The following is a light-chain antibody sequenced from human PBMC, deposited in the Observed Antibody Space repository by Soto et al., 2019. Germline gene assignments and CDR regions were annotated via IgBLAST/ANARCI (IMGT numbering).Light chain of an antibody. V-gene: IGLV2-14*01. CDR1: SSDVGDYNY. CDR3: SSFTSNFTYV. CDR2: EVH. Sequence: QSVLTQPASVSGSPGQSIAISCIGTSSDVGDYNYVSWYQQHPGKAPKLMIYEVHSRPSGVSNRFSGSKSGNTASLTISGLQAEDEADYFCSSFTSNFTYVFGSGTQLTVL. J-gene: IGLJ7*01.